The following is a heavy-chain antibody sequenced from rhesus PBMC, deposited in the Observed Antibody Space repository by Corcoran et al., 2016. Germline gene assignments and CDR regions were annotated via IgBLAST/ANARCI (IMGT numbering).Heavy chain of an antibody. D-gene: IGHD1-26*01. CDR1: GDSIISCYA. J-gene: IGHJ6*01. Sequence: QVQLKESGPGLVKPSETLSLTCTVSGDSIISCYAWSWIRQPPGKGLEWIGYIGGYYNPSLKSRVTISKDTSKNQFSLNLTSVTAADTAVYYCASGLNYGAPNFGLDSWGQGVVVTVSS. CDR2: IGG. V-gene: IGHV4-127*01. CDR3: ASGLNYGAPNFGLDS.